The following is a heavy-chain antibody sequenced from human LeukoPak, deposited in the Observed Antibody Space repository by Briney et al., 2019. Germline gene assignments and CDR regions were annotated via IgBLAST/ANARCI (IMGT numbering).Heavy chain of an antibody. CDR2: ISAYNGNT. D-gene: IGHD6-13*01. Sequence: ASVKVSCKASGYTFTSYGISWVRQSPGQGLEWMGWISAYNGNTNYAQKLQGRVTMNTDPSTRTAYMELRRLRSDDTAVYYCARVWSSSWQRGGWFDPWGQGTLVTVSS. CDR1: GYTFTSYG. CDR3: ARVWSSSWQRGGWFDP. J-gene: IGHJ5*02. V-gene: IGHV1-18*01.